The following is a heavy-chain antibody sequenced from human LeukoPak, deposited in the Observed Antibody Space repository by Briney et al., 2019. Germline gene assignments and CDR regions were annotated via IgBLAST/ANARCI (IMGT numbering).Heavy chain of an antibody. V-gene: IGHV1-2*02. Sequence: ASVKVSCKASGYTFTGDYIHWVRQAPGQGLEWMGWINPNSGGTNYVQKLQGRVTMTRDTSISTAYMELSRLRSDDTGVYYCAREYCSSSSCPFDSWGQGTLVTVSS. D-gene: IGHD2-15*01. CDR2: INPNSGGT. CDR1: GYTFTGDY. J-gene: IGHJ4*02. CDR3: AREYCSSSSCPFDS.